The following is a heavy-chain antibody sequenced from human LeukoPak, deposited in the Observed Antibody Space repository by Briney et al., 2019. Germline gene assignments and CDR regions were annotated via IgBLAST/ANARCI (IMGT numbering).Heavy chain of an antibody. J-gene: IGHJ4*02. V-gene: IGHV3-23*05. Sequence: GGSLRFSSAASGFTFCGYARSRVPQGPGQGLEWGSTIYGSSTYYADTLKRRFTITRNNYKTTLYLQMYRMRPEDTAVDYCAKILGSGSHCSVDYWGQGTLVSVSS. CDR3: AKILGSGSHCSVDY. D-gene: IGHD3-3*01. CDR2: IYGSST. CDR1: GFTFCGYA.